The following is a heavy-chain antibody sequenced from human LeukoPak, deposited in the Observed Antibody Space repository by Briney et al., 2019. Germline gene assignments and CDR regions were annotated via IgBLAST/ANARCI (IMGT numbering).Heavy chain of an antibody. J-gene: IGHJ4*02. CDR1: GYTFTSYY. CDR2: INPSGGST. Sequence: ASVKVSCKASGYTFTSYYMHWVRQAPGQGLEWMGIINPSGGSTNYAQKFQGRVTMTRDTSTSTVYMELSSLRSEDTAVYYCARDEGYSYGSGHFDYWGQGTLVTVSS. V-gene: IGHV1-46*03. D-gene: IGHD5-18*01. CDR3: ARDEGYSYGSGHFDY.